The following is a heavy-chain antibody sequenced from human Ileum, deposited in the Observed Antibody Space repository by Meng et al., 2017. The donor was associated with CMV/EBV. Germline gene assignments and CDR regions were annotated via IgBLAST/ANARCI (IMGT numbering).Heavy chain of an antibody. J-gene: IGHJ5*02. CDR3: ARINVGWFDP. D-gene: IGHD3-16*01. CDR2: ISYSGST. CDR1: GGSMTGYY. Sequence: SETLSLTCAVSGGSMTGYYWSWIRQSPGKGLEWIGYISYSGSTYYNPSLKSRVTISVDTSKNQFSLKLSSVTAADTAVYYCARINVGWFDPWGQGTLVTVSS. V-gene: IGHV4-59*08.